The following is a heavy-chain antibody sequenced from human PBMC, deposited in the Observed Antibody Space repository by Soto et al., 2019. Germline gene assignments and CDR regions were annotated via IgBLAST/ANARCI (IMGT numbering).Heavy chain of an antibody. D-gene: IGHD1-7*01. V-gene: IGHV4-59*01. CDR1: GGSISSYY. CDR3: ARDRGGITGTETYYYYYGMDV. Sequence: SETLSLTCTVSGGSISSYYWSWIRQPPGKGLEWIGYIYYSGSTNYNPSLKSRVTISVDTSKNQFSLKLSSVTAADTAVYYCARDRGGITGTETYYYYYGMDVWGQGTTVTVS. J-gene: IGHJ6*02. CDR2: IYYSGST.